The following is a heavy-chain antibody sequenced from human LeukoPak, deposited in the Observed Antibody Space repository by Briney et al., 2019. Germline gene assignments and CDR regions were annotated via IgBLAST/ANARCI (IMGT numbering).Heavy chain of an antibody. CDR3: ARDIRSGYDFWSGYVRPYPLFSDY. Sequence: GGSLRLSCAASGFTFSGYSMNWVRQAPGKGLEWVSSISSSSDYIYYADSVKGRFTISRDNAKNSLYLQMNSLRAEDTAVYYCARDIRSGYDFWSGYVRPYPLFSDYWGQGTLVTVSS. J-gene: IGHJ4*02. CDR1: GFTFSGYS. CDR2: ISSSSDYI. V-gene: IGHV3-21*01. D-gene: IGHD3-3*01.